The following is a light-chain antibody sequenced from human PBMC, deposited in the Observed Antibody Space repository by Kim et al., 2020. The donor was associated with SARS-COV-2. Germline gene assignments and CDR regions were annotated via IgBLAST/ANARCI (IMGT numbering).Light chain of an antibody. CDR2: LNSDGSH. V-gene: IGLV4-69*01. Sequence: QPVLTQSPSASDSLGASVKLTCTLSSGHSSYAIAWHQQQPEKGPRYLMKLNSDGSHSKGDGIPDRFSGSSSGAERYLTISSLQSEDEADYYCQTWGTGIHRVFGGGTQLTVL. J-gene: IGLJ3*02. CDR3: QTWGTGIHRV. CDR1: SGHSSYA.